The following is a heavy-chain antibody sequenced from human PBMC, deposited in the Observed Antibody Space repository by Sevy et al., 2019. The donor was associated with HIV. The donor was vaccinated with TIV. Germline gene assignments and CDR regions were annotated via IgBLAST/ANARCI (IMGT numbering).Heavy chain of an antibody. CDR2: ISSSSSYI. CDR3: ARVRARGLLWFGKTFDP. J-gene: IGHJ5*02. V-gene: IGHV3-21*01. Sequence: GGSLRLSCAASGFTFSSYSMNWVRQAPGKGLEWVSSISSSSSYIYYADPVKGRFTISRDNAKNSLYLQMNSLRAEDTAVYYCARVRARGLLWFGKTFDPWGQGTLVTVSS. D-gene: IGHD3-10*01. CDR1: GFTFSSYS.